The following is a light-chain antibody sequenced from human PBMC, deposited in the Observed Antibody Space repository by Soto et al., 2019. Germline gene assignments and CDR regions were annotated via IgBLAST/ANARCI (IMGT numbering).Light chain of an antibody. Sequence: EIVMTQSPATLSVSPGERATLSCRASQSVSSNLAWYQQKPGQAPRLLIYGASTRATGIPARFSGSGSGTEFTLTNSSLQSEDFAVDYCQQYNNWPPTWTFGQGTKVEIK. V-gene: IGKV3-15*01. J-gene: IGKJ1*01. CDR3: QQYNNWPPTWT. CDR2: GAS. CDR1: QSVSSN.